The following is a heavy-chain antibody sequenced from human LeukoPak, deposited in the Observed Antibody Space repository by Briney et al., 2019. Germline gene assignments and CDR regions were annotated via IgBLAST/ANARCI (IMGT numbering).Heavy chain of an antibody. CDR2: IRSKANSYAT. Sequence: GGSLRLSCAASGFSFSRYGMSWVRQASGKGLEWVGRIRSKANSYATAYAASVKGRFTISRDDSKNTAYLQMNSLKTEDTAVYYCTTRRPDAFDIWGQGTMVTVSS. V-gene: IGHV3-73*01. J-gene: IGHJ3*02. CDR1: GFSFSRYG. CDR3: TTRRPDAFDI.